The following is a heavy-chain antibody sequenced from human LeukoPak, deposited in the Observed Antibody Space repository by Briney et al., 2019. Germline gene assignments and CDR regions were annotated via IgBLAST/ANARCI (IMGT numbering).Heavy chain of an antibody. V-gene: IGHV3-53*01. CDR3: ARSHGGTSIFWYFDL. Sequence: PGGSLRLSCAASGFTVSSNSMNWVRQAPGKGLEWVSLIDSGGSTYYADSVTGRFTISRDNSKNTLYLQMNSLRAEDTALYYCARSHGGTSIFWYFDLWGRGTLVTVSS. CDR1: GFTVSSNS. J-gene: IGHJ2*01. CDR2: IDSGGST. D-gene: IGHD4-23*01.